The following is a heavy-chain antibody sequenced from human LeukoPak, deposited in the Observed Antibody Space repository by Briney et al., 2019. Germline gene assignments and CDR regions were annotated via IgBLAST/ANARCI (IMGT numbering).Heavy chain of an antibody. CDR2: IKEDGSEK. Sequence: GGSLRLSCAASGFNFSNYWMVWVRQIPGKGLQWVANIKEDGSEKNYVDSVKGRFTISGDNAKNSLYLQMNGLRVEDTAVYYCARDVWLPDYWGQGTLVTVTS. CDR1: GFNFSNYW. CDR3: ARDVWLPDY. V-gene: IGHV3-7*01. J-gene: IGHJ4*02. D-gene: IGHD3-16*01.